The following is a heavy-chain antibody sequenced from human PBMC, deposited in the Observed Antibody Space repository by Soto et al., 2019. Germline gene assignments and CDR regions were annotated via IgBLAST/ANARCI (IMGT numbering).Heavy chain of an antibody. V-gene: IGHV3-21*01. CDR1: GFTFSSYT. J-gene: IGHJ5*02. D-gene: IGHD3-10*01. CDR2: ISSISTKI. Sequence: EVQLVESGGGRAKPGGSLKLSCEASGFTFSSYTLTWFGQAPGKGLEWVSSISSISTKIYYADPVKGRFTISRDNAKNSLYLQMNSLRAEDTAVYYCARDNGEFDPWGQGTLVTVSS. CDR3: ARDNGEFDP.